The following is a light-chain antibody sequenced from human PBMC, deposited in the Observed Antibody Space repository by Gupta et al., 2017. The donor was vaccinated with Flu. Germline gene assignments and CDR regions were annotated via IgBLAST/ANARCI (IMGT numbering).Light chain of an antibody. CDR2: DGS. J-gene: IGKJ2*01. CDR1: QNIDSH. Sequence: PPSLSASVGDRVTVTCRASQNIDSHLNWYQQTPGKAPKLLIYDGSTLQSGVPSRFSGSGYGTDFSLTITRLQPEDFATYYCQQSDDIPYTFGQGTEMDI. V-gene: IGKV1-39*01. CDR3: QQSDDIPYT.